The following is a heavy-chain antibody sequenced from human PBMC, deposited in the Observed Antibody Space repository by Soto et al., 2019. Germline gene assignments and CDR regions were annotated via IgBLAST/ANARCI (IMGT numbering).Heavy chain of an antibody. Sequence: QLQLQESGPGLVKPSETLSLTCTVSGGSISSSSYYWGWIRQPPGKGLEWIGSIYYSGSTYYNPSLKSRDTLSVETSKPQFSLRLGAVTAADTAVYYCARHTPAISISDHWGQGTLVTVSS. CDR3: ARHTPAISISDH. D-gene: IGHD2-15*01. V-gene: IGHV4-39*01. CDR1: GGSISSSSYY. J-gene: IGHJ4*02. CDR2: IYYSGST.